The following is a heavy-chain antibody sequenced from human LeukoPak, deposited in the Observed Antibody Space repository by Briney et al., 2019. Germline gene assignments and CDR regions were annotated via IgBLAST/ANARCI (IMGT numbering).Heavy chain of an antibody. J-gene: IGHJ5*02. Sequence: GASVKVSCKASGYTFTGYYMHWVRQAPGQGLEWMGWINPNSGGTNYAQKFQGRVTMTRDTSISTAYMALSRLRSDDTAVYYCARDVGGCSSTSCYNDYSNYYPTNWFDPWGQGTLVTVSS. CDR2: INPNSGGT. CDR3: ARDVGGCSSTSCYNDYSNYYPTNWFDP. CDR1: GYTFTGYY. V-gene: IGHV1-2*02. D-gene: IGHD2-2*01.